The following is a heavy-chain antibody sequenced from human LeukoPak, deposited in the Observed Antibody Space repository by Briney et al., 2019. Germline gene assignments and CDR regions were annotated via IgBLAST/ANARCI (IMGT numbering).Heavy chain of an antibody. Sequence: SETLSLACTVSGGSISSSGYYWGWIRQPPGKGLEWIASIYYSGSTYYNPSLKSRITISVDTSKNQLSLKLSSLTAADTAVYYCARHEYSGSYYGLSWFDPWGQGTLVTVSS. J-gene: IGHJ5*02. CDR2: IYYSGST. D-gene: IGHD1-26*01. CDR1: GGSISSSGYY. V-gene: IGHV4-39*01. CDR3: ARHEYSGSYYGLSWFDP.